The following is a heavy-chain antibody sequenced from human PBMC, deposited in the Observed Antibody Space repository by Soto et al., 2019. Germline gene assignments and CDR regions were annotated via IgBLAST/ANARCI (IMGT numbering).Heavy chain of an antibody. D-gene: IGHD6-13*01. Sequence: QVQLQESGPGLVKPSGTLSLTCAVSGGSISSSNWWRWVLQPPGKGLEWIGEIDHSGSTNYNPSLKRRVTISVDKSKNQFSLKLSSVTAADTAVYYCSRGPSSSWPSYDWGQGTLVTVSS. CDR3: SRGPSSSWPSYD. V-gene: IGHV4-4*02. J-gene: IGHJ4*02. CDR2: IDHSGST. CDR1: GGSISSSNW.